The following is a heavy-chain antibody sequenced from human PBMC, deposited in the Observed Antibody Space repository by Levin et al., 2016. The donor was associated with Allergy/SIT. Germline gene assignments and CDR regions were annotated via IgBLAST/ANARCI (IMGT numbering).Heavy chain of an antibody. Sequence: SETLSLTCSVSGGSIRPDTTYWGWVRQSPGKGLEWIGSIYYDGATYYNPSLKSRVTISIDTSRNQFSLKLNSMTAADTAVYYCAKVRGPPQPLTIGGQGTLVTGLL. CDR2: IYYDGAT. CDR1: GGSIRPDTTY. J-gene: IGHJ4*02. V-gene: IGHV4-39*01. D-gene: IGHD3-10*01. CDR3: AKVRGPPQPLTI.